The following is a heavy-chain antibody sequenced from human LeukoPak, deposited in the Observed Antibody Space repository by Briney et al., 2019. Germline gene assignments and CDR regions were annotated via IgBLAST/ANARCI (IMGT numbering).Heavy chain of an antibody. CDR1: GGSISSGSYY. CDR3: AREGARWEPSFSAFDI. CDR2: IYYSGST. J-gene: IGHJ3*02. D-gene: IGHD1-26*01. V-gene: IGHV4-39*07. Sequence: PSETLSLTCTVSGGSISSGSYYWGWIRQPPGKGLEWIGSIYYSGSTYYKPSLKSRVTISLDTSKNQFSLKLSSVTAADTAVYYCAREGARWEPSFSAFDIWGQGTMVTVSS.